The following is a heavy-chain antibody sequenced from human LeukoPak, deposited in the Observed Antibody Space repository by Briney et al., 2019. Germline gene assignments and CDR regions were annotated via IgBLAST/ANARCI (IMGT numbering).Heavy chain of an antibody. CDR1: GFTFSSYG. J-gene: IGHJ4*02. V-gene: IGHV3-30*18. CDR3: AKGTNLRVGATGPVGY. D-gene: IGHD1-26*01. CDR2: ISYDGSNK. Sequence: PGGSLRLSCAASGFTFSSYGMHWVRQAPGKGLEWVAVISYDGSNKYYADSVKGRFTISRDNSKNTLYLQMNSLRAEDTAVYYCAKGTNLRVGATGPVGYWGQGTLVTVSS.